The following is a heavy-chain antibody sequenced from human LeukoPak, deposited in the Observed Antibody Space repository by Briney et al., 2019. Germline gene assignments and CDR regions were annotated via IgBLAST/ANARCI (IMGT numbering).Heavy chain of an antibody. D-gene: IGHD5-24*01. CDR2: IYYSGST. CDR3: ARTSAAGWYYYMDV. V-gene: IGHV4-59*01. J-gene: IGHJ6*03. Sequence: SETLSLTCTASGGSISGYYWSWLRQPPGKGLEWVGYIYYSGSTNYNPSLKSRVTISVDQSKNRFSLKLSSAPAADTAVYYCARTSAAGWYYYMDVWGKGTTVTVSS. CDR1: GGSISGYY.